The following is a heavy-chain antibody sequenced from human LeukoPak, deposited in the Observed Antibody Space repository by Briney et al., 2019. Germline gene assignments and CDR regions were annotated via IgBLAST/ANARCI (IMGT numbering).Heavy chain of an antibody. CDR3: ASFEYSSSFYY. D-gene: IGHD6-6*01. CDR2: ISSSGSTI. CDR1: GFTFSSYE. Sequence: PGGSLRLSCAASGFTFSSYEMNWVRQAPGKGLEWVSYISSSGSTIYYADSVKGRFTISRDNAKNSLYLQMNSLRAEDTAVYYCASFEYSSSFYYWGQGTLVTVSS. J-gene: IGHJ4*02. V-gene: IGHV3-48*03.